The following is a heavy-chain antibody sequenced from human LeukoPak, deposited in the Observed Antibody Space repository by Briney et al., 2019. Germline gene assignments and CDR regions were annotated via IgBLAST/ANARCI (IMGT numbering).Heavy chain of an antibody. CDR1: GFTFSNDW. D-gene: IGHD1-26*01. Sequence: GGSLRLSCAASGFTFSNDWMSWVRQAPGKGLEWVANIKQDGSEKYYGDSVKGRFTISRDNTKNTLFLYMDSLRDEDTAVYYCARDLVGAADWGQGTLVTASS. J-gene: IGHJ4*02. CDR2: IKQDGSEK. V-gene: IGHV3-7*01. CDR3: ARDLVGAAD.